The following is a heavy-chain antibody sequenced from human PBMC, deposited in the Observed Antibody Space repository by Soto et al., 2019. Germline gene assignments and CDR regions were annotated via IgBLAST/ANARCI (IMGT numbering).Heavy chain of an antibody. CDR1: GFTFSSYS. V-gene: IGHV3-21*01. J-gene: IGHJ4*02. CDR2: ISSSSSYI. CDR3: ARGVYYYDSSGWGY. D-gene: IGHD3-22*01. Sequence: EVQLVESGGGLVKPGGSLRLSCAASGFTFSSYSMNWVRQAPGKGLEWVSSISSSSSYIYYADSVKGRFTISRDNAKNSLYLQMNSLRTEDTAVYYCARGVYYYDSSGWGYWGQGTLVTVSS.